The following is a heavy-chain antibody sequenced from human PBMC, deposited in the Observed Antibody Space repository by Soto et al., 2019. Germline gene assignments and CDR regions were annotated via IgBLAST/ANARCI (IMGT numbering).Heavy chain of an antibody. Sequence: QMQLVQSGSEVKKPGTSVKVSCKASGFTFTSSAVQWVRQARGQRLEWIGWIVVGSGNTNYAQKFQERVTITRDMSTSTAYMELSSLRSEDTAVYYCAADPSDSGSYFAAFDIWGQGTMVTVSS. CDR2: IVVGSGNT. CDR1: GFTFTSSA. J-gene: IGHJ3*02. D-gene: IGHD1-26*01. V-gene: IGHV1-58*01. CDR3: AADPSDSGSYFAAFDI.